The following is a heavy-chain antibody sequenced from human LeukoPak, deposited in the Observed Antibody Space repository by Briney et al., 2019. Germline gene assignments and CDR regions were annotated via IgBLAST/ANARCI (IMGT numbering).Heavy chain of an antibody. V-gene: IGHV3-7*01. J-gene: IGHJ3*02. D-gene: IGHD1-26*01. Sequence: GGSLRLSCAASGFSISGYWMSWVRQAPGKGLEWVASIKQDGSEKYYVDSVKGRFTISRDSAKNSLYLQMNSLRAEDTAVYYCAKDRGSPTIDAFDIWGQGTVVTVSS. CDR2: IKQDGSEK. CDR3: AKDRGSPTIDAFDI. CDR1: GFSISGYW.